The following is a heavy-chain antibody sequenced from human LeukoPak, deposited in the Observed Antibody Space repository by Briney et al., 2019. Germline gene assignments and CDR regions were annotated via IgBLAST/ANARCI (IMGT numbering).Heavy chain of an antibody. CDR2: IYTSGST. CDR1: GVSISSYY. V-gene: IGHV4-4*09. Sequence: SETLSLTCTVSGVSISSYYWSWLRQPPGKGLEWIGYIYTSGSTNYNPSLKRRVTISVDTSKNQFSLKLSSVTAADTAVYYCARTSLHGPTLYYYYYMDVWGKGTTVTVSS. CDR3: ARTSLHGPTLYYYYYMDV. J-gene: IGHJ6*03. D-gene: IGHD2-15*01.